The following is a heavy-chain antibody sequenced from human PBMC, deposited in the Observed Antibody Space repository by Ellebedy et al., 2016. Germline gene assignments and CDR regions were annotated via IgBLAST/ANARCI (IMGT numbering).Heavy chain of an antibody. CDR2: ISTSNGDT. Sequence: ASVKVSXXASGYTFTSYGISWVRQAPGQGLEWMGWISTSNGDTNYAQKLQGRVTMTTDPSTSTAYMELRSLRSDDTAVYYCARDPQRGVHYDILTGYYATGYYYYGMDVWGQGTTVTVSS. J-gene: IGHJ6*02. V-gene: IGHV1-18*01. CDR1: GYTFTSYG. D-gene: IGHD3-9*01. CDR3: ARDPQRGVHYDILTGYYATGYYYYGMDV.